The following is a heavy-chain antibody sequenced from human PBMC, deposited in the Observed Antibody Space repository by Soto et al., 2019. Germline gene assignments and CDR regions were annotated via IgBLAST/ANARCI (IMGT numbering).Heavy chain of an antibody. CDR3: ARDKITGLFDY. Sequence: SETLSLTCTVSVGSISSSNYFWGWIRQPPGKGLEWIGYIYHSGTTYYNPSLKSRVTISVDTSKNQFSLKLTSVTAADTAVYYCARDKITGLFDYWGQGTLVTVSS. CDR1: VGSISSSNYF. CDR2: IYHSGTT. J-gene: IGHJ4*02. D-gene: IGHD2-8*02. V-gene: IGHV4-39*07.